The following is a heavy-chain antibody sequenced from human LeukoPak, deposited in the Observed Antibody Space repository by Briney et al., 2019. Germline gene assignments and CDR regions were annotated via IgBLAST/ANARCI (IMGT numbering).Heavy chain of an antibody. D-gene: IGHD3-10*01. CDR3: ARVRPKEVYYYGSGDNFDY. V-gene: IGHV3-21*01. CDR2: ISSSSSYI. Sequence: GGSLRLSCAASGFTFSSYSMNWVRQAPGKGLEWVSSISSSSSYIYYADSVKGRFTISRDNAKNSLYLQMNSLRAEDTAVYYCARVRPKEVYYYGSGDNFDYWGQGTLVTVSS. CDR1: GFTFSSYS. J-gene: IGHJ4*02.